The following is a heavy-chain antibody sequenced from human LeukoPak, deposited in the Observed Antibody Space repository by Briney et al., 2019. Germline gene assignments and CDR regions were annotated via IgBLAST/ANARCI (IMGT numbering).Heavy chain of an antibody. CDR3: ARDLSYGSLES. Sequence: GRSLRLSCAASGSTFSNYGMHWVRLAPGKGLEWVAGIWYDGSKKNYADSVKGRFTIFRDDSKNTLYLQMNSLRAEDTAVYSCARDLSYGSLESWGQGTLVTVSS. CDR1: GSTFSNYG. D-gene: IGHD3-10*01. J-gene: IGHJ4*02. CDR2: IWYDGSKK. V-gene: IGHV3-33*01.